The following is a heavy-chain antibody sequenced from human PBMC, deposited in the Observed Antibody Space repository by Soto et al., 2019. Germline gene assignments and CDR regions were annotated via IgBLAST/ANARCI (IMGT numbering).Heavy chain of an antibody. Sequence: SLRLSCAASGFTFSSYGMHWVRQAPGKGLEWVAVISYDGSNKYYADSVKGRFTISRDNSKNTLYLQMNSLRAEDTAVYYCAKDQGSGWYSDYWGQGTLVTVSS. J-gene: IGHJ4*02. CDR2: ISYDGSNK. V-gene: IGHV3-30*18. CDR1: GFTFSSYG. CDR3: AKDQGSGWYSDY. D-gene: IGHD6-19*01.